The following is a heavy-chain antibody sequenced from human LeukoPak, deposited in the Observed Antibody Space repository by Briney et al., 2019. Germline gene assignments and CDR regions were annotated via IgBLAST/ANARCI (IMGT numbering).Heavy chain of an antibody. CDR1: GFTFSSYA. CDR3: ARALYCSGGSCYFGYYYGMDV. D-gene: IGHD2-15*01. V-gene: IGHV3-64*01. J-gene: IGHJ6*02. CDR2: ISSNGGST. Sequence: PGGSLRLSCAASGFTFSSYAMHWVRQAPGKGLEYVSAISSNGGSTYYANSVKGRFTISRDNSKNTLYLQMNSLRAEDTAVYYCARALYCSGGSCYFGYYYGMDVWGQGTTVTVSS.